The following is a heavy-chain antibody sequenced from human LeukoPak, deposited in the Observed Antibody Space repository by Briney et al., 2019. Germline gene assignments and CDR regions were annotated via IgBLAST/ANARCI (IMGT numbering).Heavy chain of an antibody. D-gene: IGHD1-26*01. CDR1: GFTFSDHY. Sequence: TGGSLRLSCVASGFTFSDHYIDWVRQAPGKGLEWVGRSRNKANFYTTEYAASVKARFTISRDDSKNSLNLQMNSLKTEDTAVYYCTRVPRGGTYFDYWGQGTLVTVSS. CDR2: SRNKANFYTT. CDR3: TRVPRGGTYFDY. J-gene: IGHJ4*02. V-gene: IGHV3-72*01.